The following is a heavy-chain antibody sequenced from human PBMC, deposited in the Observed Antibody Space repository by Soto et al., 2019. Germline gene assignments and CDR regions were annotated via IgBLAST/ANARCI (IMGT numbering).Heavy chain of an antibody. CDR1: GGTFSSYA. CDR2: IIPIFGTA. V-gene: IGHV1-69*13. CDR3: AREIFGVVTAYYYGMDV. D-gene: IGHD3-3*01. J-gene: IGHJ6*02. Sequence: SVKVSCKXSGGTFSSYAISWVRQAPGQGLEWMGGIIPIFGTANYAQKFQGRVTITADESTSTAYMELSSLRSEDTAVYYCAREIFGVVTAYYYGMDVWGQGTTVTVSS.